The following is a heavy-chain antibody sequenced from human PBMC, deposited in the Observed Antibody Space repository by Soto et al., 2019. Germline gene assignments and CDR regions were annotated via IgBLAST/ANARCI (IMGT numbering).Heavy chain of an antibody. Sequence: QVQLQESGPGLVKPSQTLSLTCTVSGDSVSGGDSYWSWIRQPPGKALEWIGYTSFSGYTSYTPSLKSRVTIPVDMSKSQFPLRLTSVTAADTAIYYCVRGGNPYHYATSGPGTFDKWGQGTLVSVSS. V-gene: IGHV4-30-4*01. J-gene: IGHJ4*02. CDR2: TSFSGYT. CDR3: VRGGNPYHYATSGPGTFDK. D-gene: IGHD3-22*01. CDR1: GDSVSGGDSY.